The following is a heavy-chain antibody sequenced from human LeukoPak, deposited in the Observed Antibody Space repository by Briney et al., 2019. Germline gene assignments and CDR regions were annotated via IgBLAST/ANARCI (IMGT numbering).Heavy chain of an antibody. CDR1: GLTFSSHW. CDR2: TSFDGSHQ. Sequence: GGSLRLSCAASGLTFSSHWTHWVRQAPGKGLEWVALTSFDGSHQFYTNSVKGRFTISRDNSKNILYLQMNSLRAEDTAVYYCARDLYHWGQGTLVTVSS. J-gene: IGHJ5*02. CDR3: ARDLYH. V-gene: IGHV3-30*03.